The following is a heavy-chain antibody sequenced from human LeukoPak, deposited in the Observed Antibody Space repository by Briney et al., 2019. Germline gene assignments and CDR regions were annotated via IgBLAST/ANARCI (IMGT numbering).Heavy chain of an antibody. Sequence: SETLSLTCTVSGGSISSSSYYWGWIRQPPGKGLEWIGSIYYSGSTYYNPSLKSRVTISVDTSKNQFSLKLSSVTAAGTAVYYCARDRPGGSSLDYWGQGTLVTVSS. J-gene: IGHJ4*02. CDR3: ARDRPGGSSLDY. V-gene: IGHV4-39*07. D-gene: IGHD6-13*01. CDR1: GGSISSSSYY. CDR2: IYYSGST.